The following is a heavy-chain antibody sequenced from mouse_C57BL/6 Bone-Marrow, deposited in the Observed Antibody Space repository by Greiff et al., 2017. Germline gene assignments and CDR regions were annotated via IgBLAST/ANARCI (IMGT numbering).Heavy chain of an antibody. Sequence: EVQLVQSVAELVRPGASVKLSCTASGFTIKNTYMHWVKPTPEQGLEWIGRIDPANGNTKYAPKFQGKATITADPSSNTAYLQLSSLTSEDTAIYYCAREGDIYYYAMDYWGQGTSVTVSS. V-gene: IGHV14-3*01. J-gene: IGHJ4*01. CDR2: IDPANGNT. CDR1: GFTIKNTY. D-gene: IGHD1-3*01. CDR3: AREGDIYYYAMDY.